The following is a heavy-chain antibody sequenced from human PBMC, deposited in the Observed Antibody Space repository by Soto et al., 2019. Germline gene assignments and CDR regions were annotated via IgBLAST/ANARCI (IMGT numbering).Heavy chain of an antibody. CDR3: AKEFGHHKRRWLHSRANDHCYGLAV. CDR2: ISGSGGST. D-gene: IGHD2-2*01. V-gene: IGHV3-23*01. J-gene: IGHJ6*02. CDR1: GFTCGSYA. Sequence: GGSLRLSCAAPGFTCGSYAMSWVGQAPGKGLEWVSAISGSGGSTYYADSVKGRFPISRANSKNTLYLQMNSLGAEETAVYSCAKEFGHHKRRWLHSRANDHCYGLAVRGQWTTDPDSS.